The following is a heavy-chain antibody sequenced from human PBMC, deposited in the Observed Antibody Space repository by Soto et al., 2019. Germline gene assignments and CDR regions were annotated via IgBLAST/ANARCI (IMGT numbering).Heavy chain of an antibody. Sequence: EVQLVESGGGLVKPGGSLRLSCVASGFTFSSYSMNWVRQAPGKGLEWLASISTTSNFIYYADSVKGRFTISRDNAKRPLYLQMTSLRAEDTAVYSCARDRCSGGSCYSVDSWGQGTLVTVSS. V-gene: IGHV3-21*01. CDR1: GFTFSSYS. D-gene: IGHD2-15*01. CDR2: ISTTSNFI. CDR3: ARDRCSGGSCYSVDS. J-gene: IGHJ4*02.